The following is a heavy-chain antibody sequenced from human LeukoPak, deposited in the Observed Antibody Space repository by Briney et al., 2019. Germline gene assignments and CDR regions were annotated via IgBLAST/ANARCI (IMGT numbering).Heavy chain of an antibody. J-gene: IGHJ4*02. V-gene: IGHV4-34*01. CDR3: ARGNNYYDSSGYQN. CDR1: GGSFSGYY. CDR2: INHSGST. Sequence: PSETLSLTCAVYGGSFSGYYWSWIRQPPGKGLEWIGEINHSGSTNYNPSLKGRVTISVDTSKNQFSLKLSSVTAADTAVYYCARGNNYYDSSGYQNWGQGTLVSVSS. D-gene: IGHD3-22*01.